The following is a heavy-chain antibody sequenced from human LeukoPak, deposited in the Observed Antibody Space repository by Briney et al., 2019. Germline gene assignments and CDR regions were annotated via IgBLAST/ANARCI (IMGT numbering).Heavy chain of an antibody. CDR1: EFNFRNHW. D-gene: IGHD1-26*01. Sequence: GGSLRLSCVVSEFNFRNHWMSWVRQAPGKGLEWVANIKQDGSEKYYVDSVKGRFTISRDNAKNSLYLQMNSLRAEDTAVYYCARRRYSGSSQHFDYWGQGTLVTVSS. J-gene: IGHJ4*02. V-gene: IGHV3-7*01. CDR2: IKQDGSEK. CDR3: ARRRYSGSSQHFDY.